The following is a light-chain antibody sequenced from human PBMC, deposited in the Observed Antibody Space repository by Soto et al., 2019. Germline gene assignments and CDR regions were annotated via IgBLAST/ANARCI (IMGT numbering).Light chain of an antibody. V-gene: IGKV3-11*01. Sequence: EIVLTQSPDTLSLSPGERATLSCRASQSIGNSVAWYQQKPGQAPRLLLYDTSKRATGIPARFSGSGSGTDFTLNISSLEPEDFEVYSCQQRRNWPLTFGGGTNVELK. CDR1: QSIGNS. J-gene: IGKJ4*01. CDR2: DTS. CDR3: QQRRNWPLT.